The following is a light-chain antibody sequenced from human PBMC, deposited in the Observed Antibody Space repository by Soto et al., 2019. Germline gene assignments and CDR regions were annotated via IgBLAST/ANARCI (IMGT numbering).Light chain of an antibody. Sequence: EIVMTQSPAALSVSPGERASLSCRASQSVNTNLAWYQQKPGRAPRLLIYEASRRATGIPARFSGSGSGTDFTLTISRLEPEDFAVYFCQQYGDSPMYTFGQGTKLEI. CDR2: EAS. CDR3: QQYGDSPMYT. J-gene: IGKJ2*01. CDR1: QSVNTN. V-gene: IGKV3-20*01.